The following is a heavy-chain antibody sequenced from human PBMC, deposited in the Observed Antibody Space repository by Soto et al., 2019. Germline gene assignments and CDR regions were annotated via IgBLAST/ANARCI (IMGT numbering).Heavy chain of an antibody. CDR3: TRRGSHYPDY. Sequence: EVQLVESGGGLVQPGGSLRLSCAASGFTCSDYYMDWVRQAPGKGLEWVDLTRNKANSYTTEYAASVRGRFSISRDDSKNSLYLQMNSLKTEDTAVYYCTRRGSHYPDYWGPGTLVTVSS. CDR2: TRNKANSYTT. CDR1: GFTCSDYY. J-gene: IGHJ4*02. D-gene: IGHD3-10*01. V-gene: IGHV3-72*01.